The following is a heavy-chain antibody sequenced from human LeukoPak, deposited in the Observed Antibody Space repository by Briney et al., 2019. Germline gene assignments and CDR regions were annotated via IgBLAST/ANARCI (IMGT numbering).Heavy chain of an antibody. CDR2: IYHSGST. CDR1: GYSISSGYY. CDR3: ARASHRSHDTIYGMDV. V-gene: IGHV4-38-2*02. D-gene: IGHD3-9*01. J-gene: IGHJ6*02. Sequence: PSETLSLTCTVSGYSISSGYYWGWIRQPPGKGLEWIGSIYHSGSTYYNPSLKSRVTISVDTSKNQFSLKLSSVTAADTAAYYCARASHRSHDTIYGMDVWGQGTTVIVSS.